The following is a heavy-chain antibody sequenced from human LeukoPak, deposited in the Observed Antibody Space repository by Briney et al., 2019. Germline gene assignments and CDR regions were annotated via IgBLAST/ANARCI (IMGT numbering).Heavy chain of an antibody. J-gene: IGHJ4*02. CDR2: IYYSGST. Sequence: SETLSLTCTVSGGSISSYYWSWIRQPPGKGLEWIGYIYYSGSTNYNPSLKSRVTISVDTSKNQFSLKLSSVTAADTAVYYCARVAFGEEGKKNWGFYGSHHFDYWGQGTLVTVSS. CDR1: GGSISSYY. D-gene: IGHD7-27*01. V-gene: IGHV4-59*01. CDR3: ARVAFGEEGKKNWGFYGSHHFDY.